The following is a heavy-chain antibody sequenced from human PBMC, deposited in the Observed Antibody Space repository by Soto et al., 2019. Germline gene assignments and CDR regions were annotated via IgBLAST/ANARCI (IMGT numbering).Heavy chain of an antibody. D-gene: IGHD3-10*01. CDR1: GFTFSDYY. J-gene: IGHJ6*02. V-gene: IGHV3-11*06. CDR2: ISSSSSYT. Sequence: GGSLRLSCAASGFTFSDYYMSWIRQAPGKGLEWVSYISSSSSYTNYADSVKGRFTISRDNAKNSLYLQMNSLRAEDTAVYYCARGPTYVSGSYFDYYVMDVWGQGTTVTVSS. CDR3: ARGPTYVSGSYFDYYVMDV.